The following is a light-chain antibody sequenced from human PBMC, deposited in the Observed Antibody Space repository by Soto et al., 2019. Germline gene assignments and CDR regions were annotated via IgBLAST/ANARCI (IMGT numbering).Light chain of an antibody. CDR3: QQYNTYSGT. CDR2: DAS. V-gene: IGKV1-5*01. J-gene: IGKJ1*01. Sequence: DIQMTQSPSTLSASVGDRVTLTCRASQSVSSWLAWYQQKPGKAPRLLIYDASILESGVPSRFSGSGSGTEFTLTISSLQPDDFATYYCQQYNTYSGTFGQGTKVDI. CDR1: QSVSSW.